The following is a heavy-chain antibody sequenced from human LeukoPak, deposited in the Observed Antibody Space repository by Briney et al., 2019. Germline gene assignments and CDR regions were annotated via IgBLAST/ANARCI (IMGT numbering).Heavy chain of an antibody. Sequence: GGSLRLSCAASGFTFSDYYVSWIRQAPGKGLEWVSYISSGGSTIYYADSVKGRFTISRDNAKNSLYLQMNSLRAEDTAVYYCARRLGYSSGWYPFYFDYWGQGTLVTVSS. J-gene: IGHJ4*02. CDR1: GFTFSDYY. V-gene: IGHV3-11*01. CDR3: ARRLGYSSGWYPFYFDY. D-gene: IGHD6-19*01. CDR2: ISSGGSTI.